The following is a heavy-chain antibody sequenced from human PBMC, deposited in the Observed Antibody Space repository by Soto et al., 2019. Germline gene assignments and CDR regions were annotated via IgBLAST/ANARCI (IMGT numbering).Heavy chain of an antibody. D-gene: IGHD1-26*01. V-gene: IGHV1-18*01. CDR3: ARESLAPCYYYGMDV. CDR1: GYTFTRSG. CDR2: ISSYNGDT. J-gene: IGHJ6*02. Sequence: QVQLVQSGAEVKKPGASVKVSCKASGYTFTRSGISWVRQAPGQGPEWMGWISSYNGDTNYAQTFKSRVTMTTDTCTSTAYMELRSLRSADTAVYYCARESLAPCYYYGMDVWGQGTPGTVSS.